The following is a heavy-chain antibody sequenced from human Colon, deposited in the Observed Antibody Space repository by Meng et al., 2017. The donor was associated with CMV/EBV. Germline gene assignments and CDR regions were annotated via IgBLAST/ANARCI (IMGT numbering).Heavy chain of an antibody. Sequence: ASVKVSCKTSGYSFTDYYLHWVRQAPGQGLEWMGWINPKTGGTNFAQKFQDRVTLTRDTSISTAYMELSSLRSDDTAVYYCARVPWAPELGYCDTPGCQYLPPWGQGTLVTVSS. J-gene: IGHJ4*02. CDR3: ARVPWAPELGYCDTPGCQYLPP. CDR1: GYSFTDYY. CDR2: INPKTGGT. V-gene: IGHV1-2*02. D-gene: IGHD2-15*01.